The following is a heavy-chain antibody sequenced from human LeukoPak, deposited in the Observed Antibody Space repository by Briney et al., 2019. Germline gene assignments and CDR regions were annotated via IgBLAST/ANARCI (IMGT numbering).Heavy chain of an antibody. V-gene: IGHV4-34*01. CDR2: INHSGST. Sequence: PSETLSLTCTVSGGSISSYYWSWIRQPPGKGLEWIGEINHSGSTNYNPSLKSRVTISVDTSKNQFSLKLSSVTAADTAVYYCARERCSSTSCYYYYYYYMDVWGKGTTVTVSS. CDR1: GGSISSYY. J-gene: IGHJ6*03. CDR3: ARERCSSTSCYYYYYYYMDV. D-gene: IGHD2-2*01.